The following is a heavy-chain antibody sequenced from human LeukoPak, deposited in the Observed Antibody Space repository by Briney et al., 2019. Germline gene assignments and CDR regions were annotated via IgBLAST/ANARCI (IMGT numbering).Heavy chain of an antibody. J-gene: IGHJ4*02. Sequence: GGSLRLSCAASGFTFSSYWMSWVRQAPGKGLEWVSAISGSGGSTYYADSVKGRFTISRDNSKNTLYLQMNSLRADDTAVYYCVKDPSYTTSEFWGQGTLVTVSS. V-gene: IGHV3-23*01. CDR3: VKDPSYTTSEF. D-gene: IGHD2-2*02. CDR2: ISGSGGST. CDR1: GFTFSSYW.